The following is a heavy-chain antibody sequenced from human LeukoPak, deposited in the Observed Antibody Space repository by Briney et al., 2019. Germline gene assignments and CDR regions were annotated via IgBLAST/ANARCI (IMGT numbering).Heavy chain of an antibody. D-gene: IGHD6-19*01. Sequence: ASVKVSCKASGYTFTSYDINWVRQATGQGLEWMGWMNPNSGNTGYAQKFQGRVTMTRNTSISTAYMELSSLRSEDTAVYYCARVGAVAGTYYYYYGMDVWGQGTTVTVSS. V-gene: IGHV1-8*01. CDR3: ARVGAVAGTYYYYYGMDV. J-gene: IGHJ6*02. CDR2: MNPNSGNT. CDR1: GYTFTSYD.